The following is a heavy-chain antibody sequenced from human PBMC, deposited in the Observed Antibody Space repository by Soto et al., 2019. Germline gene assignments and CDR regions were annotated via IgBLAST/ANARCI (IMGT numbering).Heavy chain of an antibody. Sequence: GESLKISCKGSGYSFTSYWITWVRQTSGKGLEWMGRIDPSDSYTNYSPSFQGHVTISADKSISTAYLQWNSLKASDTAMYYCARHDTTKCSGGSCYSPFDYWGPGTLVTVSS. D-gene: IGHD2-15*01. CDR3: ARHDTTKCSGGSCYSPFDY. CDR2: IDPSDSYT. J-gene: IGHJ4*02. V-gene: IGHV5-10-1*01. CDR1: GYSFTSYW.